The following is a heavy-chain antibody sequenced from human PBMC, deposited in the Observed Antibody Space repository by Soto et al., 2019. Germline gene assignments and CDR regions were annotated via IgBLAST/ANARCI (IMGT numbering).Heavy chain of an antibody. Sequence: ETLSLTCAVYGGSLSGYQWTWIRQTPGKGLEWIGEINDSGNINYNPSLKSRVTILLDTPRNQFSLKLSSVTAADTAVYYCARHGGYCSSTSCEYYYYYMDVWGKGTTVTVSS. J-gene: IGHJ6*03. D-gene: IGHD2-2*01. CDR2: INDSGNI. CDR1: GGSLSGYQ. CDR3: ARHGGYCSSTSCEYYYYYMDV. V-gene: IGHV4-34*01.